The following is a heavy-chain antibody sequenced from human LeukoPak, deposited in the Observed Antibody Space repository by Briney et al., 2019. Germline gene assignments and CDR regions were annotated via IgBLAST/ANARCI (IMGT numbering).Heavy chain of an antibody. V-gene: IGHV1-8*01. Sequence: GASVKVSCKASGYTFTSYDINWVRHATGQGLEWMGWMNPNSGNTGYAQKFQGRVTMTRNTSISTAYMELSSLRSEDTAVYYCARALRKVGLRGSLGYWGQGTLVTVSS. CDR3: ARALRKVGLRGSLGY. D-gene: IGHD5-12*01. CDR2: MNPNSGNT. J-gene: IGHJ4*02. CDR1: GYTFTSYD.